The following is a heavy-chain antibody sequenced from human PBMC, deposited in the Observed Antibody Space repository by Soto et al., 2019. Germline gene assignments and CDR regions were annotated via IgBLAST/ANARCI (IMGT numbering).Heavy chain of an antibody. CDR3: ARDTWELSFPMAPFDI. CDR2: IWYDGSNK. D-gene: IGHD1-26*01. V-gene: IGHV3-33*01. J-gene: IGHJ3*02. Sequence: PGGSLRLSCAASGFTFCSYGMHWVRQAPGKGLEWVAVIWYDGSNKYYADSVKGRFTISRDNSKNTLYLQMNSLRAEDTAVYYCARDTWELSFPMAPFDIWGQGTMVTVSS. CDR1: GFTFCSYG.